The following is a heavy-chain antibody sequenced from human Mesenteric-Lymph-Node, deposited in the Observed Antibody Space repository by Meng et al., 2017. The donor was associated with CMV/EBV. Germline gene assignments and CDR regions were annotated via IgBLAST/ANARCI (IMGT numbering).Heavy chain of an antibody. D-gene: IGHD3-10*01. CDR3: ARDYGSGSYYDGNWLDP. V-gene: IGHV1-18*01. CDR2: ISAYNGDT. CDR1: GYTFTSYG. Sequence: ASVKVSCKASGYTFTSYGISWVRQAPGQGPEWMGWISAYNGDTNYAQKFQDRVTMTTDTSTSTSYMDLRSLRSDDTAVYYCARDYGSGSYYDGNWLDPWGQGTLVTVS. J-gene: IGHJ5*02.